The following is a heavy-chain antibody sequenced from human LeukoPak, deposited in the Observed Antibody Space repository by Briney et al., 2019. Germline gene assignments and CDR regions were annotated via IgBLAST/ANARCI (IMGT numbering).Heavy chain of an antibody. CDR2: ISWNSGSI. J-gene: IGHJ4*02. CDR1: GFTFDDYA. V-gene: IGHV3-9*01. Sequence: PGGSLRLSCAASGFTFDDYAMHWVRQAPGKGLEWVSGISWNSGSIGYADSVKGRFTISRDNAKNSLYLQMNSLRAEDTALYYCAKDLERGYSYGYGFFVNDFDYWGQGTLVTVSS. D-gene: IGHD5-18*01. CDR3: AKDLERGYSYGYGFFVNDFDY.